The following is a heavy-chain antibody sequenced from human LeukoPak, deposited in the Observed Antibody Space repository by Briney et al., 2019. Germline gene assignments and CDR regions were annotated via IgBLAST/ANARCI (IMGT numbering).Heavy chain of an antibody. CDR3: ARDNPYDFWSGDYFDY. D-gene: IGHD3-3*01. J-gene: IGHJ4*02. CDR1: GGSISSGSYY. V-gene: IGHV4-61*02. Sequence: SETLSLTCTVSGGSISSGSYYWSWIRQPAGKGLEWIGRIYTSGSTNYNPSLKSRVTISVDTSKNQFSLKLSSVTAADTAVYYYARDNPYDFWSGDYFDYWGQGTLVTVSS. CDR2: IYTSGST.